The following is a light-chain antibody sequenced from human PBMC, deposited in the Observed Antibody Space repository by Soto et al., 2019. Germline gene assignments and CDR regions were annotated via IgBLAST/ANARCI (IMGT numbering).Light chain of an antibody. CDR1: QSVNSGY. V-gene: IGKV3-20*01. CDR3: QQYLASPPWT. Sequence: EVVLTQSPGIPSLSPGERAILSCRASQSVNSGYLAWYQQKPGQAPRLLIYGTSIRAAGIPDRFSGSGSGTDFTLTISRLEPEDFAVYSCQQYLASPPWTFGQGTKVE. J-gene: IGKJ1*01. CDR2: GTS.